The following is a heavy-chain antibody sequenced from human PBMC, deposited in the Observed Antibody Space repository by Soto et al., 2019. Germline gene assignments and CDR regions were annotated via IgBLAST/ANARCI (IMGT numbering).Heavy chain of an antibody. D-gene: IGHD3-10*01. V-gene: IGHV3-23*01. J-gene: IGHJ4*02. CDR2: ISGSGGST. CDR1: GFSFSSYA. Sequence: XRLSCAASGFSFSSYAMSWVRQAPGKGLEWVSAISGSGGSTYYADSVKGRFTISRDNSKNTLYLQMNSLRAEDTAVYYXXXXXXYYGSXSYPVDYWGXGTLVTVSS. CDR3: XXXXXYYGSXSYPVDY.